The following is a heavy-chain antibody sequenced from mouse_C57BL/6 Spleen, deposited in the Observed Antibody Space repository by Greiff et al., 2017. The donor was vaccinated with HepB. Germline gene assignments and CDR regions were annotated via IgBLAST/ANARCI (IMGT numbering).Heavy chain of an antibody. J-gene: IGHJ2*01. V-gene: IGHV1-55*01. CDR2: IYPGDGDT. CDR3: ARWALLRYYFDY. CDR1: GYTFTSYW. D-gene: IGHD1-1*01. Sequence: VQLQQPGAELVKPGASVKMSCKASGYTFTSYWITWVKQRPGQGLEWIGDIYPGDGDTNYNGKFKGKATLTADKSSSTAYMQLSSLTSEDSAVYFCARWALLRYYFDYWGQGTTLTVSS.